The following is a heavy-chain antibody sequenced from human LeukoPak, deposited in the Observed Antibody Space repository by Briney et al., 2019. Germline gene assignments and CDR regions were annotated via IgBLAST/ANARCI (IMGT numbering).Heavy chain of an antibody. V-gene: IGHV1-69*05. CDR3: AEDHQDIGSEKTL. CDR2: IIPIFGTA. CDR1: GGTFSGYA. D-gene: IGHD1-14*01. J-gene: IGHJ4*02. Sequence: SVKVSCKASGGTFSGYAISWVRQAPGQGLEWMGRIIPIFGTANYAQKFQGRVTITTDESTSTAYMELSSLRSEDTAVYYCAEDHQDIGSEKTLWGQGTLVTVSS.